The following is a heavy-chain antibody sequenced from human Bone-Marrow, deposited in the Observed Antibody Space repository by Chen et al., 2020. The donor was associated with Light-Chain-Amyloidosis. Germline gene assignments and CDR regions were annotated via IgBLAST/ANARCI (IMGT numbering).Heavy chain of an antibody. Sequence: QVQLQESGPGLVKPSETLSLTCAVSGYSISSGYYWGWIRQPPGKGLEWIGSIYHSGSTYYNPSLKSRVTISVDTSKNQFSLKMNSVTAADTAVYYCVRDTYDSSTYYTYRSMDVWGQGTTVTVSS. CDR3: VRDTYDSSTYYTYRSMDV. J-gene: IGHJ6*02. D-gene: IGHD3-22*01. CDR2: IYHSGST. CDR1: GYSISSGYY. V-gene: IGHV4-38-2*02.